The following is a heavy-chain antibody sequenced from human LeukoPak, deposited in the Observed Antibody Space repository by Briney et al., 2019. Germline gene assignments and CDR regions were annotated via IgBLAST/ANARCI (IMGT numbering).Heavy chain of an antibody. D-gene: IGHD3-9*01. CDR2: IYSGGST. Sequence: GGSLRLSCAASGFTVSSNYMSWVRQAPGKGLEWVSVIYSGGSTYYADFVKGRFTISRDNSKNTLYLQMNSLRAEDTAVYYCARAERYDILTGYYRDYWGQGTLVTVSS. CDR3: ARAERYDILTGYYRDY. J-gene: IGHJ4*02. V-gene: IGHV3-66*02. CDR1: GFTVSSNY.